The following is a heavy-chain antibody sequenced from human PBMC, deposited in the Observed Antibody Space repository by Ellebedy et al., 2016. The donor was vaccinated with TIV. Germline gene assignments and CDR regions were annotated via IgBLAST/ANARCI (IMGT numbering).Heavy chain of an antibody. Sequence: GESLKISXAASGFTFSSYWMHWVRQAPGKGLVWVSRVNSDGSTTSYADSVKGRFTISRDNSKNTLYLQMNSLRAEDTAVYYCAKVLTAQYRPLDYWGRGTLVTVSS. CDR2: VNSDGSTT. V-gene: IGHV3-74*01. D-gene: IGHD1-20*01. CDR3: AKVLTAQYRPLDY. J-gene: IGHJ4*02. CDR1: GFTFSSYW.